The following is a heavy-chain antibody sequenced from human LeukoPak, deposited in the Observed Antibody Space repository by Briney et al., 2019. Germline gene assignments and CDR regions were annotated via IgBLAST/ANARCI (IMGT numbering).Heavy chain of an antibody. J-gene: IGHJ5*02. Sequence: GASVKVSCKASGYTFTNYGDTWVRQAPGQGLEWMGWISGSSGNTKYAQKLQGRVTMTTDTSTTTAYMELRSLTSDDTAVYYCARDGGNSGGANSPWGQGTLVTVSS. D-gene: IGHD4-23*01. CDR2: ISGSSGNT. V-gene: IGHV1-18*01. CDR1: GYTFTNYG. CDR3: ARDGGNSGGANSP.